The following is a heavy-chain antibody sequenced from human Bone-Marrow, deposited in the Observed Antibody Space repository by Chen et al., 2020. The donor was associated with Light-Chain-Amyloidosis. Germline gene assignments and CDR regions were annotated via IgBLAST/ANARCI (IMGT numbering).Heavy chain of an antibody. Sequence: QVQLVESGGGVVQPGRSLRLSCAASGFTFSSYAMHWVRQAPGKGLEWVAVRSYDGSNTYYADPVKGRFTISRDNSKNTLYLQMNSLRAEDTAVYYCASRDSSSSSGYYYYGMDVWGQGTTVTVSS. CDR3: ASRDSSSSSGYYYYGMDV. J-gene: IGHJ6*02. CDR2: RSYDGSNT. CDR1: GFTFSSYA. D-gene: IGHD6-6*01. V-gene: IGHV3-30-3*01.